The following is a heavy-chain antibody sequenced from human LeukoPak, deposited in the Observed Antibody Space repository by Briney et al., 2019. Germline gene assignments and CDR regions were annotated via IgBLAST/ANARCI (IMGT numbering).Heavy chain of an antibody. J-gene: IGHJ4*02. CDR3: AKALSYSGYDYYFGS. CDR2: INSDGGST. D-gene: IGHD5-12*01. CDR1: GFTFSSYW. V-gene: IGHV3-74*01. Sequence: GGSLRLSCTASGFTFSSYWMHWVRQAPGKGLVWVSRINSDGGSTSYADSVKGRFTISRDNAKNTLYLQMSSLRAEDTALYYCAKALSYSGYDYYFGSWGEGTLVTVSS.